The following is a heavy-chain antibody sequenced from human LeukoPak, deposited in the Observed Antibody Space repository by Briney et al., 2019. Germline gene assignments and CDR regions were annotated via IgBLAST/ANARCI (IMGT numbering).Heavy chain of an antibody. CDR3: ARARFIVVVPAAIDIDAFDI. D-gene: IGHD2-2*01. J-gene: IGHJ3*02. V-gene: IGHV4-34*01. CDR2: INHSGST. CDR1: GGSFSGYY. Sequence: SETLSLTCAVYGGSFSGYYWSWIRQPPGKGLEWTGEINHSGSTNYNPSLKSRVTISVDTSKNQFSLMLSSVTAADTAVYYCARARFIVVVPAAIDIDAFDIWGQGTMVTVSS.